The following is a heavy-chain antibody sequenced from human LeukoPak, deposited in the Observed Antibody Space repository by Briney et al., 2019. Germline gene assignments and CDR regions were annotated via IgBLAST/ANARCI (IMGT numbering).Heavy chain of an antibody. J-gene: IGHJ3*02. D-gene: IGHD4-17*01. CDR3: AREFYGDYNDAFDI. CDR1: GFTFSSYW. V-gene: IGHV3-7*01. Sequence: PGGSLRLSCAAFGFTFSSYWMSWVRQAPGKGLEWVANIKQDGSEKYYVDSVKGRFTISRDNAKNSLYLQMNSLRAEDTAVYYCAREFYGDYNDAFDIWGQGTMVTVSS. CDR2: IKQDGSEK.